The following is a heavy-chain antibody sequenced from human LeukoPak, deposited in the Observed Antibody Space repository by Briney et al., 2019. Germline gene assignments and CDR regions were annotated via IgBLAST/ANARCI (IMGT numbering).Heavy chain of an antibody. CDR2: FDPEDGET. CDR3: ATGTCDTFPVRSTDAFDI. CDR1: GYTLTELS. Sequence: GASVKVSCKVSGYTLTELSMHWVRQAPGKGLEWMGGFDPEDGETIYAQKFQGRVTMTEDTSTDTAYMELSSLRSEDTAVYYCATGTCDTFPVRSTDAFDIWGQGTMVTVSS. V-gene: IGHV1-24*01. D-gene: IGHD3-16*01. J-gene: IGHJ3*02.